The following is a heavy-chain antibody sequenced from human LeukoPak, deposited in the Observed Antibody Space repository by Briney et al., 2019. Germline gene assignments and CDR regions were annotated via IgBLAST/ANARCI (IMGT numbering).Heavy chain of an antibody. J-gene: IGHJ4*02. V-gene: IGHV1-18*01. CDR2: ISAYNGNT. Sequence: ASVKVSCKASGYTFTSYGISWVRQAPGQGLEWMGWISAYNGNTNYAQKLQGRVTMTTDTSTSTAYMELRSLRSDDTAVYYCARDRGEYSSSWPVDCWGQGTLVTVSS. CDR3: ARDRGEYSSSWPVDC. D-gene: IGHD6-13*01. CDR1: GYTFTSYG.